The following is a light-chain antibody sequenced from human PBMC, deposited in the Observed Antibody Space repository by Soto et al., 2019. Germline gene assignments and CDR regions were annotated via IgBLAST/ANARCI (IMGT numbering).Light chain of an antibody. CDR2: GAS. V-gene: IGKV3-15*01. Sequence: EIVMTQSPATLSVSPGERATLSCRASQSVSSNLAWYKQKPGPAPRLLIYGASTRATGIPARLSGSGSGTEFTLNISSLQSEDFAVYYCQQYNNWPLTFGGGTKVEIK. J-gene: IGKJ4*01. CDR1: QSVSSN. CDR3: QQYNNWPLT.